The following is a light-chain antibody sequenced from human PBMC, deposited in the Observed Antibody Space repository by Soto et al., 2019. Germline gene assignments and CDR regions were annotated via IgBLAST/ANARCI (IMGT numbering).Light chain of an antibody. CDR3: QQHDSWPLT. J-gene: IGKJ5*01. CDR1: QSVNSY. CDR2: GAS. V-gene: IGKV3-15*01. Sequence: ETTLTQSPATLSVSPGERATLSCRASQSVNSYLVWYQHKPGQAPRLLIYGASTRATGIPARFSGSGSGTEFTLTISSLQSEDFAVYYCQQHDSWPLTFGGGTRLEIK.